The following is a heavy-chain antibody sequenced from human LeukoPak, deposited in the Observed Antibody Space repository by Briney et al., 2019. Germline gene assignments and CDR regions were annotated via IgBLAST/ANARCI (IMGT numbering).Heavy chain of an antibody. CDR1: GGSISSYY. J-gene: IGHJ6*02. CDR3: ARQAMPTSYYYYGMDV. D-gene: IGHD2-2*01. V-gene: IGHV4-59*08. CDR2: IYYSGST. Sequence: SETLSLTCTVSGGSISSYYWSRIRQPPGKGLEWIGYIYYSGSTNYNPSLKSRVTISVDTSKNQFSLKLSSVTAADTAVYYCARQAMPTSYYYYGMDVWGQGTTVTVSS.